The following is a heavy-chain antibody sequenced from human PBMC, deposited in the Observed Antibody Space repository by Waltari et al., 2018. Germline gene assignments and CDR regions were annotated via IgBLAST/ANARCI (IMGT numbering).Heavy chain of an antibody. D-gene: IGHD3-10*01. J-gene: IGHJ4*02. V-gene: IGHV5-51*01. CDR1: CYSFTSHR. CDR2: IEPGDSDT. CDR3: ARQRLWFGELSLDY. Sequence: EVQLMPSGAAVHKPGESLKSSSRGSCYSFTSHRTGRGRQLPGNGLDRTRIIEPGDSDTRYSPYFQRKVTVSADKSISTAYLQWSSLKASDTAMYYYARQRLWFGELSLDYWGQGTLVTVSS.